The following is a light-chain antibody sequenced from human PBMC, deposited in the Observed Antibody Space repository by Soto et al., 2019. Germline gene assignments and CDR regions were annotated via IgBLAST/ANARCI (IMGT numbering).Light chain of an antibody. J-gene: IGKJ1*01. CDR1: QTIYSN. CDR2: GPS. Sequence: EIVLTQSPGTLSLSPGERATLSVRAGQTIYSNVAWYQHRPGQAPRLLIYGPSSRATGSPARFSGSASGTDFTLTISRLEPEDFAVYYCQQYGSSGTFGPGTKVDIK. CDR3: QQYGSSGT. V-gene: IGKV3-20*01.